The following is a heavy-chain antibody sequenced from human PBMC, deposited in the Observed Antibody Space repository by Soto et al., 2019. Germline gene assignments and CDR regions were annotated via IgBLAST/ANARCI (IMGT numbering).Heavy chain of an antibody. J-gene: IGHJ4*02. V-gene: IGHV3-53*01. CDR3: ARDSWSSGQGHSAY. CDR1: GFTVSSNY. D-gene: IGHD6-19*01. Sequence: GGSLRLSCAASGFTVSSNYMSWVRQAPGKGLEWVSVIYSGGSTYYADSVKGRFTISRDNSKNTLYLQMNSLRAEDTAVYYCARDSWSSGQGHSAYWGQGTLVTVSS. CDR2: IYSGGST.